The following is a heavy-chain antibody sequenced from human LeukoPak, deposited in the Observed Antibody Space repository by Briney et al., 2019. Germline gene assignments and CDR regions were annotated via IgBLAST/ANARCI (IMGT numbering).Heavy chain of an antibody. D-gene: IGHD1-20*01. CDR1: GYTFTSYD. V-gene: IGHV1-8*03. CDR2: MNPNSGNT. Sequence: ASVKVSCKASGYTFTSYDVNLVRQATGQGLEWMGWMNPNSGNTGYAQKFQGRVTITRNTSISTAYMELSSLRSEDTAVYVCARVITHFNWFDPWGQGTLVTVSS. J-gene: IGHJ5*02. CDR3: ARVITHFNWFDP.